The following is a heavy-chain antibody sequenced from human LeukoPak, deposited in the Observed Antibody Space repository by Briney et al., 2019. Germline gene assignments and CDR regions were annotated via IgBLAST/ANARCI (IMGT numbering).Heavy chain of an antibody. CDR3: ARKWELLRETYYYGMDV. CDR2: IIPIFGTA. CDR1: GGTFSSYA. J-gene: IGHJ6*02. V-gene: IGHV1-69*13. D-gene: IGHD1-26*01. Sequence: SVTVSCAASGGTFSSYAISWVRQAPGQGLEWMGGIIPIFGTANYAQKFQGRVTITADESTSTAYMELSSLRSEDTAVYYCARKWELLRETYYYGMDVWGQGTTVTVSS.